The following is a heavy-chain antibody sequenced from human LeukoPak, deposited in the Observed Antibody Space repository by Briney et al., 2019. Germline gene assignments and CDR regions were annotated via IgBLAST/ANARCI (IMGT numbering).Heavy chain of an antibody. D-gene: IGHD2-2*02. J-gene: IGHJ4*02. CDR3: ARKRVVPAAIRGALDY. Sequence: SETLSLTCAVYGGSLSGYYWSWIRQPPGKGLEWIGEINHSGSTNYNPSLKSRVTISVDTSKNQFSLKLSSVTAADTAVYYCARKRVVPAAIRGALDYWGQGTLVTVSS. CDR1: GGSLSGYY. CDR2: INHSGST. V-gene: IGHV4-34*01.